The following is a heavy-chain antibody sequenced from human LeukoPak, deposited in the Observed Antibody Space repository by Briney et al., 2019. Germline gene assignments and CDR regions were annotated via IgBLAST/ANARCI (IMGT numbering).Heavy chain of an antibody. D-gene: IGHD1-20*01. J-gene: IGHJ4*02. CDR3: ARDRKGYNWNDGESDY. Sequence: GASVKVSCKASGYTFTSYGISWARQAPGQGLEWMGWISAYNGNTNYAQKLQGRVTMTTDTSTSTAYMELRSLRSDDTAVYYCARDRKGYNWNDGESDYWGQGTLVTVSS. CDR1: GYTFTSYG. CDR2: ISAYNGNT. V-gene: IGHV1-18*01.